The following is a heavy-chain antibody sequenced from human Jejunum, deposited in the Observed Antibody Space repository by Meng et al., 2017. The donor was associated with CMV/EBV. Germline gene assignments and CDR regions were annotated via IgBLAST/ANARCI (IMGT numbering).Heavy chain of an antibody. D-gene: IGHD3-3*01. V-gene: IGHV1-2*02. Sequence: KTSGYTFTDSYMHWMRQAPGQGLEWVGWINPNSGDTNYAQKFQGRVTMTRDTSISTAYMELSRLRSDDTAMYYCARDSVRSPGGYWGQGTLVTVSS. CDR1: GYTFTDSY. CDR3: ARDSVRSPGGY. CDR2: INPNSGDT. J-gene: IGHJ4*02.